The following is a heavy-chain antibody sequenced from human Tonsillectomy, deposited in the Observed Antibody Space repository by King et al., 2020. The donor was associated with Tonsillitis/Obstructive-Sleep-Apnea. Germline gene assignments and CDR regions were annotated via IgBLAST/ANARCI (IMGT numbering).Heavy chain of an antibody. Sequence: VQLVESGGGVVQPGRSLRLSCAASGFTFSSYAMHWVRQAPGKGLEWVAVISYDGSNKYYADSVKGRFTISRDNSKNTLYLQMNSLRAEDTAVYYCAGGEGYSSGSYKNFDYWGQGTLVTVSS. CDR1: GFTFSSYA. J-gene: IGHJ4*02. CDR2: ISYDGSNK. D-gene: IGHD6-19*01. CDR3: AGGEGYSSGSYKNFDY. V-gene: IGHV3-30*04.